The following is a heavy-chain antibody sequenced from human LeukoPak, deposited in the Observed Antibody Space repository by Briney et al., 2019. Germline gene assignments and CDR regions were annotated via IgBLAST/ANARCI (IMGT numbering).Heavy chain of an antibody. D-gene: IGHD3-22*01. CDR2: ISGSGDKT. Sequence: TGGSLRLSCAASGFTFSSYAMTWVRQAPGKGLEWVSVISGSGDKTYYADSVKGQFTISRDSSQNTLYLQMNSLRAEDTAVYYCAKWIYYYDSSGYYWGQGTLVTVSS. J-gene: IGHJ4*02. CDR1: GFTFSSYA. CDR3: AKWIYYYDSSGYY. V-gene: IGHV3-23*01.